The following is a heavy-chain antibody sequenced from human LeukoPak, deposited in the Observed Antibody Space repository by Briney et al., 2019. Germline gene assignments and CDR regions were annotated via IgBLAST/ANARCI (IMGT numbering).Heavy chain of an antibody. D-gene: IGHD5-24*01. Sequence: SETLSLTCAVYGGSFSGYYWSWIRQPPGKGLEWIGEINHSGSTNYNPSLKSRVTISVDTSKNQFSLKLGSVTAADTAVYYCASEGWDYHYYYYMDVWGKGTTVTISS. CDR3: ASEGWDYHYYYYMDV. CDR1: GGSFSGYY. V-gene: IGHV4-34*01. CDR2: INHSGST. J-gene: IGHJ6*03.